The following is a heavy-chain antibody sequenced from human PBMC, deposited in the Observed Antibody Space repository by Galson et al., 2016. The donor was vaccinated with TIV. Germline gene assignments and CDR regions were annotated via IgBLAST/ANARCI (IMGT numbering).Heavy chain of an antibody. Sequence: SLRLSCAASGFTFRSFAMTWVRQAPGMAPEWVATISNGRTYYVDSVKGRFTISRDNPRNTVFLQMNSLRAGDTAPYYCVRDLEERYRDSRGGFYGLDVWGHGTTVIVSS. CDR2: ISNGRT. CDR3: VRDLEERYRDSRGGFYGLDV. V-gene: IGHV3-23*01. J-gene: IGHJ6*02. D-gene: IGHD3-16*02. CDR1: GFTFRSFA.